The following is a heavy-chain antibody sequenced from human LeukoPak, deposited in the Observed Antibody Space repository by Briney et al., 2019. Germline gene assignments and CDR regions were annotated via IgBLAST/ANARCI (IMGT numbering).Heavy chain of an antibody. J-gene: IGHJ6*02. CDR2: IRSKAYRGTT. V-gene: IGHV3-49*04. CDR3: ARGPIQLWIHNAMDV. CDR1: GFTFGDHA. D-gene: IGHD5-18*01. Sequence: GGSLRLSCTGSGFTFGDHAMSWVRQAPGKGLEWVGFIRSKAYRGTTEYAASVKGRFTISRDDFASIAYLQMNSLTTEDTAAYYCARGPIQLWIHNAMDVWGQGTTVTVSS.